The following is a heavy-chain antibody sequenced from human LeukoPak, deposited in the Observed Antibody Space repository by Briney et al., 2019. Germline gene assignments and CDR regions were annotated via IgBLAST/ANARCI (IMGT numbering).Heavy chain of an antibody. CDR1: GYSISSSNW. V-gene: IGHV4-28*01. D-gene: IGHD2-15*01. CDR2: IYYSGST. CDR3: ARTPDGGWASDI. J-gene: IGHJ3*02. Sequence: SETLSLTCAVSGYSISSSNWWGWIRQPPGKGLEWIGYIYYSGSTHYNPSLKSRVTLSVDTSKNQFSLKLSAVTAVDTAVYYCARTPDGGWASDIWDQGTMVTVSS.